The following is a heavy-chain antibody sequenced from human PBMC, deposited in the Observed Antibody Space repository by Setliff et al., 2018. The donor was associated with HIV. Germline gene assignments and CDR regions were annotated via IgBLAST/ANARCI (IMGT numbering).Heavy chain of an antibody. CDR2: ISWDGGST. D-gene: IGHD3-22*01. J-gene: IGHJ3*02. CDR1: GFTFNTYA. Sequence: LSLSCAASGFTFNTYAMNWVRQAPGKGLEWVSLISWDGGSTYYADSVKGRFTISRDNSKTTLYVQMNSLRAEDTAVYYCARDPTYYFDSSGPYDAFDIWGQGTMVTVSS. CDR3: ARDPTYYFDSSGPYDAFDI. V-gene: IGHV3-23*01.